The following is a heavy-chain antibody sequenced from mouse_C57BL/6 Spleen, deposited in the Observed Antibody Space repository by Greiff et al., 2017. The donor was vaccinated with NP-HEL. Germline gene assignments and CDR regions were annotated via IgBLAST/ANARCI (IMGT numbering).Heavy chain of an antibody. J-gene: IGHJ3*01. V-gene: IGHV1-55*01. D-gene: IGHD1-1*01. CDR1: GYTFTSYW. CDR2: IYPGSGST. Sequence: QVQLQQPGAELVKPGASVKMSCKASGYTFTSYWITWVKQRPGQGLEWIGDIYPGSGSTNYNEKFKSKATLTVDTSSSTAYMQLSSLTSEDSAVYYCARTHYYYGSSYGWFAYWGQGTLVTVSA. CDR3: ARTHYYYGSSYGWFAY.